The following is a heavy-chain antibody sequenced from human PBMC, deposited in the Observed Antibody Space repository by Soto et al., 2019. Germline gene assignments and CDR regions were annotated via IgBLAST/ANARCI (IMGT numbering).Heavy chain of an antibody. CDR3: ARGRGYSSSSGSWLFDS. Sequence: SETLSLTCAVYGASFSDYYGYYWSWIRQPPGKGLEWIGEINHSGSTNYNPPLKSRVTISLDTSKNQFSLKLSSVPAADTAVYYCARGRGYSSSSGSWLFDSWGQGTLVTVSS. D-gene: IGHD6-6*01. CDR2: INHSGST. V-gene: IGHV4-34*01. CDR1: GASFSDYYGYY. J-gene: IGHJ4*02.